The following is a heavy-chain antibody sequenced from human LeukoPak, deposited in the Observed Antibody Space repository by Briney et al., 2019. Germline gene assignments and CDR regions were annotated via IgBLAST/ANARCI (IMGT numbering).Heavy chain of an antibody. CDR3: TTEVDYYDSSGYYYRFDY. CDR2: IKSKTDGGTT. J-gene: IGHJ4*02. D-gene: IGHD3-22*01. Sequence: WIRQPPGKGLEWIGRIKSKTDGGTTDYAAPVKGRFTISRDDSKNTLYLQMNSLKTEDTAVYYCTTEVDYYDSSGYYYRFDYWGQGTLVTVSS. V-gene: IGHV3-15*01.